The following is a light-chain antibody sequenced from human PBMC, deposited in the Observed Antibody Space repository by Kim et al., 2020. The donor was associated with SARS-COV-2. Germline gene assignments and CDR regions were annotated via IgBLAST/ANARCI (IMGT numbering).Light chain of an antibody. J-gene: IGKJ4*01. CDR1: QSVSNH. Sequence: EIVLTQSPATLSLSPGERATLSCRASQSVSNHLAWYRQKPGQAPRLLIYDASNRATGIPARFSGSGSGTDFTLTISSLEPEDFAVYYCQQRSNWPPRGTFGGGTKVDIK. V-gene: IGKV3-11*01. CDR3: QQRSNWPPRGT. CDR2: DAS.